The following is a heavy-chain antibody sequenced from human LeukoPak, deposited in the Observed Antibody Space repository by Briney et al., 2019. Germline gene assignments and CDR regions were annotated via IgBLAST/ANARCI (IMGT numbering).Heavy chain of an antibody. J-gene: IGHJ6*02. CDR2: IRSKANNYAT. D-gene: IGHD1-26*01. Sequence: GGSLRPSCAASGFTFSGSTMHWVRQASGKGLEWVGRIRSKANNYATAYATSVKGRFTLSRDDSKNTAYLQMNSLKTEDTAVYYCIRGAASGSYYGFDVWGQGATVTVSS. CDR1: GFTFSGST. V-gene: IGHV3-73*01. CDR3: IRGAASGSYYGFDV.